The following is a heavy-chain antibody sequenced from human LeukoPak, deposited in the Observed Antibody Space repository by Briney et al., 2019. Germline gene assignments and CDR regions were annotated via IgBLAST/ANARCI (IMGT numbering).Heavy chain of an antibody. CDR1: GGSIRGSNYY. D-gene: IGHD3-10*01. CDR3: ATLRRDSGVRGYYYYYYMDV. CDR2: INHSGST. J-gene: IGHJ6*03. Sequence: SETLSLTCTVSGGSIRGSNYYWGWIRQPPGKGLEWIGEINHSGSTNYNPSLKSRVTISVDTSKNQFSLKLSSVTVADTAVYYCATLRRDSGVRGYYYYYYMDVWGKGTTVTISS. V-gene: IGHV4-39*07.